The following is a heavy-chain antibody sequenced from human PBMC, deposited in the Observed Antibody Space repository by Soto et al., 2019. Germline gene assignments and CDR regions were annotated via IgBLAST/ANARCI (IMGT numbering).Heavy chain of an antibody. CDR3: ARAVSLYSSIYGVFNP. V-gene: IGHV4-30-2*01. CDR1: GGSICRGGYS. J-gene: IGHJ5*02. CDR2: IYHSGST. D-gene: IGHD6-13*01. Sequence: SETLSLTCAVSGGSICRGGYSWSWIRQPPGKGLEWIGYIYHSGSTYYNPSLKSRVTISVDRSKNQFSLKLSSVTAAGTAVYYCARAVSLYSSIYGVFNPWGQGTLVTVSS.